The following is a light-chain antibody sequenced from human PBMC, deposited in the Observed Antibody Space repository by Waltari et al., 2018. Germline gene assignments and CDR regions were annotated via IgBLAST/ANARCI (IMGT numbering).Light chain of an antibody. V-gene: IGLV2-14*01. CDR2: DVS. CDR1: STAIGGYKS. J-gene: IGLJ2*01. Sequence: QSVLTQPASVSGPPGQSIPISCTASSTAIGGYKSVSWYQQNSGKAPQLIIYDVSNRPSGISYRFSGSKSGNTASLTISGLQAEDEADYYCASYSGRNTVGVFGGGTRLAVL. CDR3: ASYSGRNTVGV.